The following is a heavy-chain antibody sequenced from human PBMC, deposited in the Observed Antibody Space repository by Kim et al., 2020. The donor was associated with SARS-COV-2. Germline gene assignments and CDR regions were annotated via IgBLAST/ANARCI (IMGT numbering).Heavy chain of an antibody. CDR2: ITNKANSYAT. Sequence: GGSLRLSCAASGFTFSDSAMHWVRQASGKGLEWVGRITNKANSYATAYAASVKGRLTISRDDSKNTAYLQMNSLKAEDTALYYCTRLDAATGKPYYYYVMDGWGQGATVTVSS. V-gene: IGHV3-73*01. D-gene: IGHD6-25*01. J-gene: IGHJ6*02. CDR1: GFTFSDSA. CDR3: TRLDAATGKPYYYYVMDG.